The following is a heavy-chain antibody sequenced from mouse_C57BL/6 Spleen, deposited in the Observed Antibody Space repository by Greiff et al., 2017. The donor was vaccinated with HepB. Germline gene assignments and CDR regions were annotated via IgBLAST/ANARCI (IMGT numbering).Heavy chain of an antibody. CDR1: GYTFTDYY. CDR2: INPNNGGT. D-gene: IGHD2-2*01. Sequence: EVQLQQSGPELVKPGASVKMSCKASGYTFTDYYMHWVKQSHGKSLEWIGYINPNNGGTNYNQKFKGKATLTVNKSSSTAYMELRSLTSEESAVYYCAREGGYGYAMDYWGQGTSVTVSS. J-gene: IGHJ4*01. V-gene: IGHV1-22*01. CDR3: AREGGYGYAMDY.